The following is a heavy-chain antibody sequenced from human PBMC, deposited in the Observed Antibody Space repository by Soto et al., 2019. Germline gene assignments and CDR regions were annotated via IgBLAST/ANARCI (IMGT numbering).Heavy chain of an antibody. CDR1: GFTFSSYA. CDR3: ARDSVRGSVAPRLDY. Sequence: PGGSLRLSCAASGFTFSSYAMHWVRQAPGKGLEWVAVISYDGSNKYYADSVKGRFTISRDNSKNTLYLQMNSLRAEDTAVYYCARDSVRGSVAPRLDYWGQGTLVTVSS. D-gene: IGHD2-21*01. V-gene: IGHV3-30-3*01. J-gene: IGHJ4*02. CDR2: ISYDGSNK.